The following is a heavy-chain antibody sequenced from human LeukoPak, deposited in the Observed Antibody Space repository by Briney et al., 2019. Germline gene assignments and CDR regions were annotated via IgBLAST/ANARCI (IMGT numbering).Heavy chain of an antibody. Sequence: GGSLRLSCAASGFTVSSSYMSWVRQAPGKGLEWVSAISGGVGGTYYADSVKGRFTISTDNSKNTLYLQMNSLRAEDTAVYYCAKHRSSSSWAPFDYWGQGTLVTVSS. CDR2: ISGGVGGT. J-gene: IGHJ4*02. CDR1: GFTVSSSY. D-gene: IGHD6-13*01. CDR3: AKHRSSSSWAPFDY. V-gene: IGHV3-23*01.